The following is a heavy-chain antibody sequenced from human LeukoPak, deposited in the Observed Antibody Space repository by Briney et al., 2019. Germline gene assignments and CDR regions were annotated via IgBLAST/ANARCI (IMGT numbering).Heavy chain of an antibody. V-gene: IGHV4-34*01. J-gene: IGHJ5*02. CDR3: ARGGIAVAGGPNWFDP. D-gene: IGHD6-19*01. CDR2: INHSGST. CDR1: GGSFSGYY. Sequence: PSETLSLTCAVYGGSFSGYYWSWIRQPPGTGLESFGEINHSGSTNYNPSLKSRVTISVDTSKNQFSLKLSSVTAADTAVYYCARGGIAVAGGPNWFDPWGQGTLVTVSS.